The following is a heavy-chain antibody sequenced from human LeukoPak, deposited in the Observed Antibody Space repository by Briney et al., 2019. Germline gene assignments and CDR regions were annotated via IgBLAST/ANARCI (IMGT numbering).Heavy chain of an antibody. V-gene: IGHV4-31*03. Sequence: PSETLSLICSVSGDSLTRVGHHRNSIRQHPGKGLEWIGYIYYSGSSYYNPSLKSRVTMSVDTSKNQLSLKLTSVTAADTAVYYCATEDCGLDSFASWGQGTPVTVSS. CDR1: GDSLTRVGHH. CDR3: ATEDCGLDSFAS. D-gene: IGHD2-21*01. J-gene: IGHJ4*02. CDR2: IYYSGSS.